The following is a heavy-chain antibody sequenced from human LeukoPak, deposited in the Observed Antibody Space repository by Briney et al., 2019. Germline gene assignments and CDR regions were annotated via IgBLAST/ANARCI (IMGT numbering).Heavy chain of an antibody. CDR3: ARDPGIAVADFYFDY. Sequence: GASLKVSCKASGNTFTAYYMRWVRQAPGQGLEWMGWINDNSGGTKYAQKFQGRVTTTRNTSITTAYMELSRLRSDDTAVYYCARDPGIAVADFYFDYWGQGTLVTVSS. D-gene: IGHD6-19*01. J-gene: IGHJ4*02. V-gene: IGHV1-2*02. CDR1: GNTFTAYY. CDR2: INDNSGGT.